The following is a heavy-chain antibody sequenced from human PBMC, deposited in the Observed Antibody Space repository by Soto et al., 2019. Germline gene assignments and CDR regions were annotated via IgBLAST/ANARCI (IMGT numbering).Heavy chain of an antibody. V-gene: IGHV1-69*13. D-gene: IGHD2-15*01. Sequence: GASVKVSCKASGGTFSSYAISWVRQAPGQGLEWMGGIIPIFGTANYAQKFQGRVTITADESTSTAYMELSSLRSEDTAVYYCARAVQYCSGGSCIWFDPWGQGTLVTVSS. CDR2: IIPIFGTA. CDR1: GGTFSSYA. CDR3: ARAVQYCSGGSCIWFDP. J-gene: IGHJ5*02.